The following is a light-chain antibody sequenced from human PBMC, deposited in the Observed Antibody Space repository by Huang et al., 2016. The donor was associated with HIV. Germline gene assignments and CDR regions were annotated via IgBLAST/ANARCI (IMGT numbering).Light chain of an antibody. V-gene: IGKV3-20*01. CDR2: GTS. CDR3: QQYGTSPPSLT. Sequence: EIVLTQSPGTLSLSPGGRATLSYRASQSVSGTYLAWYQQKPGQAPRLLIYGTSIRATGIPDRFSGSGSATDFTLTISGLEPEDFALYYCQQYGTSPPSLTFGGGTKVEIK. CDR1: QSVSGTY. J-gene: IGKJ4*01.